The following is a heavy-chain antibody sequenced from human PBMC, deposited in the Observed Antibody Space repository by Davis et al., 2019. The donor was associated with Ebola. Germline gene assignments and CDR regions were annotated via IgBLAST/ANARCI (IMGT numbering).Heavy chain of an antibody. CDR2: ISGSSGST. Sequence: GGSLRLSCAASGFTFSSYAMSWVRQAPGKGLEWVSAISGSSGSTYYADSVKGRFTISRDNSKNTVYLQMNSLRAEDTAVYYCAKGPELGKFDYWGQGTLVTVSS. CDR3: AKGPELGKFDY. D-gene: IGHD7-27*01. J-gene: IGHJ4*02. CDR1: GFTFSSYA. V-gene: IGHV3-23*01.